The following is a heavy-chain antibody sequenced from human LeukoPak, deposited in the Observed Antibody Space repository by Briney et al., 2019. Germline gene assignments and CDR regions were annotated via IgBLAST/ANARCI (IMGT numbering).Heavy chain of an antibody. J-gene: IGHJ6*03. D-gene: IGHD1-26*01. Sequence: PGGSLRLSCVASGFTFSSYGMHWVRQAPGKGLEWVAFIRYDGSNKYYADSVKGRFTISRDNSKNTLYLQMNSLRAEDTAVYYCAKGRSGSYRYYYYYMDVWGKGTTVTVSS. CDR1: GFTFSSYG. CDR2: IRYDGSNK. CDR3: AKGRSGSYRYYYYYMDV. V-gene: IGHV3-30*02.